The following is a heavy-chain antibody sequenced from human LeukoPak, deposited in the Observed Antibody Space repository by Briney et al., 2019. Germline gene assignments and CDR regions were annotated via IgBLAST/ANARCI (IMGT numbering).Heavy chain of an antibody. V-gene: IGHV3-7*01. J-gene: IGHJ4*02. Sequence: QPGGSLRLSCTASGFTFNDYYMTWIRQAPGKGLEWVASIKHDGREKFYVDSVKGRFTISRDNSRNTLYLQMNSLRAEDTALYYCAKGTYSAYNSGCAYWGQGTLVTVSS. CDR2: IKHDGREK. D-gene: IGHD5-12*01. CDR3: AKGTYSAYNSGCAY. CDR1: GFTFNDYY.